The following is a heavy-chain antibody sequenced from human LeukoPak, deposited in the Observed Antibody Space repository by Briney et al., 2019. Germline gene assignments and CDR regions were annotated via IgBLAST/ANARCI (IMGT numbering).Heavy chain of an antibody. CDR1: GFTFSSYS. CDR2: ISSSSSYI. D-gene: IGHD3-3*01. V-gene: IGHV3-21*01. Sequence: GGSLRLSCAASGFTFSSYSMNWVRQAPGKGLEWVSSISSSSSYIYYADSVKGRFTISRDNAKSSLYLQMNSLRAEDTAVYYCARDLGGGWFDPWGQGTLVTVSS. CDR3: ARDLGGGWFDP. J-gene: IGHJ5*02.